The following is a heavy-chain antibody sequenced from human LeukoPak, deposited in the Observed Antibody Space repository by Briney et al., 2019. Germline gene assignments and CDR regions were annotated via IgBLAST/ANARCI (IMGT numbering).Heavy chain of an antibody. V-gene: IGHV4-39*07. Sequence: SETLSLTCTVSGGSISSSSYYWGWIRQPPGKGLEWIGSIYYSGSTYYNPSLKSRVTISVDTSKNQFSLKLSSVTAADTAVYFCARVSVWDGGNSGRYYFDYWGQGTLVTVSS. CDR1: GGSISSSSYY. CDR2: IYYSGST. J-gene: IGHJ4*02. CDR3: ARVSVWDGGNSGRYYFDY. D-gene: IGHD4-23*01.